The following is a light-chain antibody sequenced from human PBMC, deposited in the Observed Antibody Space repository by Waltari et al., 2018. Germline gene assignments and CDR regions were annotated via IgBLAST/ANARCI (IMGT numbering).Light chain of an antibody. CDR2: KATKVS. CDR3: QQFDTYPWT. J-gene: IGKJ1*01. CDR1: QDISTW. Sequence: DIQMTQSPSTVSASVGDRVTITCRASQDISTWLAWYQQKPERAPKLLFYKATKVSTLEGGVPPRFSGSGSGTEFTLTISSLQPDDFATYYCQQFDTYPWTFGQGTKVEIK. V-gene: IGKV1-5*03.